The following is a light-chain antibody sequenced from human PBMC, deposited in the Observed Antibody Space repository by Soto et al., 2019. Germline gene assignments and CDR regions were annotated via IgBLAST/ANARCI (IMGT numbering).Light chain of an antibody. J-gene: IGLJ2*01. CDR1: SSDIGGYNY. Sequence: QSVLTQPPSASGSPGQSVTISCTGTSSDIGGYNYVSWYQQHPGKAPKLMIYEVYRRPSGVPDRFSGSKSGNTASLTVSGLQTEDEADYFRCSRAATNQLLFGGGTKVTVL. CDR2: EVY. CDR3: CSRAATNQLL. V-gene: IGLV2-8*01.